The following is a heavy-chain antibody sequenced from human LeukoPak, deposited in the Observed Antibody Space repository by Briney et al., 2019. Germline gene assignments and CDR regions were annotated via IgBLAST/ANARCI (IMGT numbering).Heavy chain of an antibody. CDR1: GFTFSSYE. CDR2: IWYDGSNK. V-gene: IGHV3-33*08. D-gene: IGHD4-17*01. J-gene: IGHJ5*02. CDR3: ARDRGVSVTTYWFDP. Sequence: PGGSLRLSCAASGFTFSSYEMNWVRQAPGKGLEWVAVIWYDGSNKYYADSVKGRFTISRDNSKNTLYLQMNSLRAEDTAVYYCARDRGVSVTTYWFDPWGQGTLVTVSS.